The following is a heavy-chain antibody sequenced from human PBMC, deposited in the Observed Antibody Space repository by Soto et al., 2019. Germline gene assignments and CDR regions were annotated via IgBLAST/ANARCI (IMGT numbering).Heavy chain of an antibody. CDR3: ARDPFPRYSSSWYDY. D-gene: IGHD6-13*01. J-gene: IGHJ4*02. CDR2: IKQDGSEK. Sequence: ESGGGLVQPGGSLRLSCAASGFTFSSYWMSWVRQAPGKGLEWVANIKQDGSEKYYVDSVKGRFTISRDNAKNSLYLQMNSLRAEDTAVYYCARDPFPRYSSSWYDYWGQGTLVTVSS. V-gene: IGHV3-7*05. CDR1: GFTFSSYW.